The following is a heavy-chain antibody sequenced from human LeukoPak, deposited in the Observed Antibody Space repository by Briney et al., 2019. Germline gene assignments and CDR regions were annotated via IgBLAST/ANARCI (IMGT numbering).Heavy chain of an antibody. Sequence: ASVKVSCKASGGTFSSYAISWVRQAPGQGLEWMGRIIPILGIANYAQKFQGRVTITADKSTSTAYMELSSLRSEDTAAYYCARGKYSSSPGFDPWGQGTLVTVSS. CDR1: GGTFSSYA. CDR3: ARGKYSSSPGFDP. J-gene: IGHJ5*02. CDR2: IIPILGIA. D-gene: IGHD6-6*01. V-gene: IGHV1-69*04.